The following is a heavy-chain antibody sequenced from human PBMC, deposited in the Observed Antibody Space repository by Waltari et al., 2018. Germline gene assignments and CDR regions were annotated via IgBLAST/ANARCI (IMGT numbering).Heavy chain of an antibody. Sequence: GGGGQAKGKGLGWMGESYYSGRNYYNQTRKSGGTRSGETSKNPFSLRLRSVTAADQAEYYCARHWKKSGYRFDPWGQGTLVTVSS. CDR3: ARHWKKSGYRFDP. CDR2: SYYSGRN. D-gene: IGHD5-12*01. J-gene: IGHJ5*02. V-gene: IGHV4-39*01.